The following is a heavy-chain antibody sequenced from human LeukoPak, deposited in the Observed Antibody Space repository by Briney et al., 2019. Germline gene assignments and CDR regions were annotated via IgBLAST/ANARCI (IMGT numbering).Heavy chain of an antibody. Sequence: SETLSLTCTLSGDSINSNYWTWLRQPPGRGLEWIGYVYYNGNTNYHPSLMSRVSISVDTSKNQFSLRLNSVTAADTAVYYCAGGYCGGDCKHYYYYFFDVWGKGATVTVSS. CDR1: GDSINSNY. CDR3: AGGYCGGDCKHYYYYFFDV. J-gene: IGHJ6*03. D-gene: IGHD2-21*01. V-gene: IGHV4-59*01. CDR2: VYYNGNT.